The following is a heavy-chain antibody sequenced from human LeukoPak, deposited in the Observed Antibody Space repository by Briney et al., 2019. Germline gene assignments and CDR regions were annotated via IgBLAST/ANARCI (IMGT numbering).Heavy chain of an antibody. CDR1: GFTFSRYA. CDR3: FTGSAYYYDS. Sequence: GSLRLSCAASGFTFSRYAMHWVRQASGKGLEWVAVTSPDGNEKYYADSVKGRFTISRDNSKNTVLLQMNSLSTEDTAVYSCFTGSAYYYDSWGQGTLVTVSS. D-gene: IGHD3-22*01. J-gene: IGHJ5*01. CDR2: TSPDGNEK. V-gene: IGHV3-30*11.